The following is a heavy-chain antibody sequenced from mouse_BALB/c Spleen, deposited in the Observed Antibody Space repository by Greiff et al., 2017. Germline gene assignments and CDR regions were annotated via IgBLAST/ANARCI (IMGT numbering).Heavy chain of an antibody. CDR3: TRDKGSTMITGRAMDY. Sequence: EVKLMESGGGLVQPGGSRKLSCAASGFTFSSFGMHWVRQAPEKGLEWVAYISSGSSTIYYADTVKGRFTISRDNPKNTLFLQMTSLRSEDTAMYYCTRDKGSTMITGRAMDYWGQGTSVTVSS. V-gene: IGHV5-17*02. CDR1: GFTFSSFG. CDR2: ISSGSSTI. J-gene: IGHJ4*01. D-gene: IGHD2-4*01.